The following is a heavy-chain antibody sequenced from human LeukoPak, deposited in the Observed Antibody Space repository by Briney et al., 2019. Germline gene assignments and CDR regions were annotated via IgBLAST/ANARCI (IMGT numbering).Heavy chain of an antibody. CDR1: GGSISTYY. CDR2: IYYSGST. D-gene: IGHD1-26*01. Sequence: PSETLSLTCTVSGGSISTYYWNWIRQSPGKGLEWIGNIYYSGSTNYNPSLKSRVTISVDTSKNQFSLKLSSVTAADTAVYYCARLEWELNFAYWGQGTLLSVSS. CDR3: ARLEWELNFAY. J-gene: IGHJ4*02. V-gene: IGHV4-59*08.